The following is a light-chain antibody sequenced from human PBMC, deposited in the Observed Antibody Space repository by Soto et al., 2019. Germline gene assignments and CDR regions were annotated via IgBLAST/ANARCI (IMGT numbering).Light chain of an antibody. V-gene: IGLV2-14*01. J-gene: IGLJ1*01. CDR3: TSYSSSDIFYV. CDR1: SSDIGGYYY. Sequence: QSVLTQPAPVSGSPGQSITISCTATSSDIGGYYYVSWYQHHPGKAPKLLSYQVTNRPSRVSNRFSGSKSGNTASLTISRLQADEEADYYCTSYSSSDIFYVFGTGTKVTVL. CDR2: QVT.